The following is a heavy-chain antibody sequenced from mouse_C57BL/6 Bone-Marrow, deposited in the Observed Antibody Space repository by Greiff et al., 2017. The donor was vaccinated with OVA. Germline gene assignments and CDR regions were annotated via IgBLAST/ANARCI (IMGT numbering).Heavy chain of an antibody. J-gene: IGHJ4*01. CDR1: EYEFPSHD. Sequence: EVKLMESGGGLVQPGESLKLSCESNEYEFPSHDMSWVRKTPEKRLELVAAINSDGGSTYYPDTMERQFIISRDNTKKTLYLQMSSLRSEDTALYYCARQDSNYAMDYWGQGTSVTVSS. CDR2: INSDGGST. V-gene: IGHV5-2*01. CDR3: ARQDSNYAMDY.